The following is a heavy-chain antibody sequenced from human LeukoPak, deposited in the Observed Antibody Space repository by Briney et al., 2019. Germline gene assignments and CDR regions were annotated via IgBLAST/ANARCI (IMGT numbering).Heavy chain of an antibody. CDR3: AKSHYYDSRAADY. CDR2: IRYDGSNK. D-gene: IGHD3-22*01. V-gene: IGHV3-30*02. CDR1: GFTFSSDG. Sequence: PGGSLRLSCAASGFTFSSDGMHWVRQAPGKGLEWVAFIRYDGSNKYYADSVKGRFTISRDNSKNTLYLQMNSLRAEDTAVYCCAKSHYYDSRAADYWGQGTLVTVSS. J-gene: IGHJ4*02.